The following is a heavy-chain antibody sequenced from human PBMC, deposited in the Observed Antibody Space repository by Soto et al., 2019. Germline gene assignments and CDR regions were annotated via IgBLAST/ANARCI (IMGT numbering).Heavy chain of an antibody. CDR2: IRGDGGQT. D-gene: IGHD3-9*01. V-gene: IGHV3-23*01. J-gene: IGHJ4*02. CDR1: GFTFTSYG. Sequence: GGALRLSCTASGFTFTSYGMGWVRQAPGKGLQWVSTIRGDGGQTHYTDSVKGRFSISRDNSKNTVYLQMDSLRAEDTAMYFCARDVGLDSDDFFAYWGQGTQVTVSS. CDR3: ARDVGLDSDDFFAY.